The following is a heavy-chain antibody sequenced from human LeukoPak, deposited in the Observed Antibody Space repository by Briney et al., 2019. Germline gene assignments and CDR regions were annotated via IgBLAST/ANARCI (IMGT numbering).Heavy chain of an antibody. Sequence: GGSLRISCAASRFTFSSSWMSWVRQAPGKGLEWVASIKQDGSEKYYVDSVKGRFTISRDNAKHSLYLQMNSLRAEDTAVYYCARANSRDNQRRRRDIVSSPYDYWGQGTLVTVSS. CDR1: RFTFSSSW. J-gene: IGHJ4*02. CDR3: ARANSRDNQRRRRDIVSSPYDY. V-gene: IGHV3-7*04. D-gene: IGHD5/OR15-5a*01. CDR2: IKQDGSEK.